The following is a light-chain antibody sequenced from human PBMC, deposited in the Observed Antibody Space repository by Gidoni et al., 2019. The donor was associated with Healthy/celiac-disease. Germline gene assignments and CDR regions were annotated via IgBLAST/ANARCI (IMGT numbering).Light chain of an antibody. CDR3: QVWDSSTSVV. CDR2: RDS. J-gene: IGLJ2*01. CDR1: NIGSKN. V-gene: IGLV3-9*01. Sequence: SYELTQPLSVSVALGQTARITCGGNNIGSKNVHWYQQKPGQAPVLVIYRDSNRPSGIPERFSGSNSGNTATLTISSAQAGDEADYYCQVWDSSTSVVFGGGTKLTVL.